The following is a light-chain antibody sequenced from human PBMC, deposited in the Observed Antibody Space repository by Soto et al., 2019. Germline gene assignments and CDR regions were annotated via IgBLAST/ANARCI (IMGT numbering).Light chain of an antibody. CDR2: SAS. CDR1: QGISTW. Sequence: DIKMTQSPSSVSASVGDRVTITCRASQGISTWLAWFQQKPGKAPKLLIYSASTLQSGVPSRFSGSGSGTDFTLTLTRLLTEDFATYYCQQAHSFPYTFGQGTKLEI. V-gene: IGKV1D-12*01. J-gene: IGKJ2*01. CDR3: QQAHSFPYT.